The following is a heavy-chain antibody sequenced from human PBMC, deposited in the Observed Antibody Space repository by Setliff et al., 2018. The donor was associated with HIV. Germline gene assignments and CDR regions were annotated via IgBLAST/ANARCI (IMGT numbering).Heavy chain of an antibody. V-gene: IGHV7-4-1*02. CDR2: INTNTGYP. Sequence: GASVKVSCKTSGYTFSNYGLNWVRQAPGQGLEWMGWINTNTGYPTYAQGFTGRFVFSLDTSASTAYLQISRLRAEDTAIYYCARDGWDYYGSGTYPPLYYFDSWGQGTLVTVSS. D-gene: IGHD3-10*01. J-gene: IGHJ4*01. CDR3: ARDGWDYYGSGTYPPLYYFDS. CDR1: GYTFSNYG.